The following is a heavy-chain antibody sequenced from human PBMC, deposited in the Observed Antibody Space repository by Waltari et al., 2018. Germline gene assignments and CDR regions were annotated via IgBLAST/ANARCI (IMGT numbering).Heavy chain of an antibody. CDR2: VNPSRCNT. CDR1: GYTFTSYD. J-gene: IGHJ3*02. CDR3: ARVDWNSRRAFDI. V-gene: IGHV1-8*01. D-gene: IGHD1-7*01. Sequence: QVQLVQSGAEVKKPGASVKVSCKASGYTFTSYDINWVRQATGQGIEWKGWVNPSRCNTGYAQKFQGRVTMTRNTSISTAYRELSSLRSEDTAVYYCARVDWNSRRAFDIWGQGTMVTVSS.